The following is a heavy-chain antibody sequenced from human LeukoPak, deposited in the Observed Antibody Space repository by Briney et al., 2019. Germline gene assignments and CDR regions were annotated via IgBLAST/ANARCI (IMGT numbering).Heavy chain of an antibody. CDR3: AKRYCSGGGCFQAHYYFDY. CDR1: GFTFSNYG. Sequence: AGKSLRLSCAASGFTFSNYGMHWVRQAPGKGLEWVALISYDGSKKYFADSVKGRFTISRDNSKNTLYLQMDSLRPEDTAVYYCAKRYCSGGGCFQAHYYFDYWGQGTLVTVSS. CDR2: ISYDGSKK. D-gene: IGHD2-15*01. V-gene: IGHV3-30*18. J-gene: IGHJ4*02.